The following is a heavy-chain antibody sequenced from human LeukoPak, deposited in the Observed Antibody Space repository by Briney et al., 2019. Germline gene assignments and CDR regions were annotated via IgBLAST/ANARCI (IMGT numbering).Heavy chain of an antibody. V-gene: IGHV3-30-3*01. CDR2: MSYDGSNK. CDR1: GSTFSNYA. J-gene: IGHJ5*02. Sequence: GGSLRLSCAASGSTFSNYAMHWVRQSPGKGLEWVAVMSYDGSNKYYADSVKGRFTVSRDNSKNTLYLQMNSLRAEDTAVYYCARANGYAEPLLYSNWFDPWGQGTLVTVSS. D-gene: IGHD2-2*02. CDR3: ARANGYAEPLLYSNWFDP.